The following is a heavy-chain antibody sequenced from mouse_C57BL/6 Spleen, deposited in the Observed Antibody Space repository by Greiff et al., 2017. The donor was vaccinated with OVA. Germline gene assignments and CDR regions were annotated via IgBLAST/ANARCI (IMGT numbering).Heavy chain of an antibody. J-gene: IGHJ4*01. CDR2: IWGVGST. V-gene: IGHV2-6*01. Sequence: VKLVESGPGLVAPSQSLSITCTVSGFSLTSYGVDWVRQSPGKGLEWLGVIWGVGSTNYNSALKSRLSISKDNSKSQVFLKMNSLQTDDTAMYYCARVITDYAMDYWGQGTSVTVSS. CDR3: ARVITDYAMDY. CDR1: GFSLTSYG. D-gene: IGHD2-12*01.